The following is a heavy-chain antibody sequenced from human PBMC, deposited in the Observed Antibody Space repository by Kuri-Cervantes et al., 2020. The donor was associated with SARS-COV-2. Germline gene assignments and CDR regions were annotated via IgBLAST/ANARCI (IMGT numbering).Heavy chain of an antibody. V-gene: IGHV3-23*01. D-gene: IGHD6-13*01. J-gene: IGHJ5*02. CDR2: ISGSGGST. CDR1: GFTFSSYA. CDR3: ARDRRYSSSWYFDP. Sequence: GGSLRLSCAASGFTFSSYAMSWVRLAPGKGLEWFSAISGSGGSTYYADSVKGRFTISRDNSKNTLYLQMNSLRAEDTAVYYCARDRRYSSSWYFDPWGQGTLVTVPS.